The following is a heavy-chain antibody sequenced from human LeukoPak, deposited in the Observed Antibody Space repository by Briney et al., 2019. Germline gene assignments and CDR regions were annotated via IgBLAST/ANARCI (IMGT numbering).Heavy chain of an antibody. Sequence: GGSLRLSCAASGFTFSSYWMSWVRQAPGKGLEWVANIKQDGSEKYYVDSVKGRFTISRDNAKNSLYLQMNSLRAEDTAVYYCARDGGSGWPSFDYWGRGTLVTVSS. CDR1: GFTFSSYW. CDR3: ARDGGSGWPSFDY. V-gene: IGHV3-7*01. D-gene: IGHD6-19*01. CDR2: IKQDGSEK. J-gene: IGHJ4*02.